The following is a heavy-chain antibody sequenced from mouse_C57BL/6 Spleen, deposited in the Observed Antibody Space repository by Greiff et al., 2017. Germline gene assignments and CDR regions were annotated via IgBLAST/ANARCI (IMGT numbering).Heavy chain of an antibody. CDR2: INPNNGGT. J-gene: IGHJ1*03. D-gene: IGHD2-4*01. CDR3: ARDDYDGAGYFDV. V-gene: IGHV1-18*01. Sequence: EVKLMESGPELVKPGASVKIPCKASGYTFTDYNMDWVKQSHGKSLEWIGDINPNNGGTIYNQKFKGKATLTVDKSSSTAYMELRSLTSEDTAVYYCARDDYDGAGYFDVWGTGTTVTVSS. CDR1: GYTFTDYN.